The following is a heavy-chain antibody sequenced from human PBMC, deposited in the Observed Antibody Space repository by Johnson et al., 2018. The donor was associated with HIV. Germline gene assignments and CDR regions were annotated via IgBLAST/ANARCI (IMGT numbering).Heavy chain of an antibody. CDR1: GFTVSSNY. J-gene: IGHJ3*02. V-gene: IGHV3-66*02. CDR2: SWNGGST. D-gene: IGHD1-26*01. CDR3: ARGRASWELYDAFEI. Sequence: EVQLVESGGGLVQPGGSLRLSCAASGFTVSSNYMSWVRQAPGKGLEWVSGISWNGGSTGYANSVKGRFTISRDNSKNTLYLQMSSLRAGDTAVYYCARGRASWELYDAFEIWGQGTMVIVSS.